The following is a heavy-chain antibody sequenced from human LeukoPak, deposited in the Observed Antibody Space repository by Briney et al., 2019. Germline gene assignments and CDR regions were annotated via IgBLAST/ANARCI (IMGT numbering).Heavy chain of an antibody. CDR3: AKWGDYDVLTGYYVSDY. CDR2: ITGSGGNT. Sequence: PGRSLRLSCAASGFTFSSYAMSWVRQAPGKGLEWVSAITGSGGNTYYADSVKGRFTISRDNSKNTVFLQMNSLRAKDTAVYYCAKWGDYDVLTGYYVSDYWGQGTLVTVSS. V-gene: IGHV3-23*01. CDR1: GFTFSSYA. J-gene: IGHJ4*02. D-gene: IGHD3-9*01.